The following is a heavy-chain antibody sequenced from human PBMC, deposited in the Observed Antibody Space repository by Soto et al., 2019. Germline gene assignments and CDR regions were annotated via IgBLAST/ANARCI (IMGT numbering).Heavy chain of an antibody. V-gene: IGHV3-23*01. CDR1: GLTFSNYA. CDR2: IIGSGGKS. CDR3: AKDPYNWGYYFDY. J-gene: IGHJ4*02. D-gene: IGHD3-16*01. Sequence: PGGSLRLSCAASGLTFSNYAMSWVRRAPGKGLEWVSAIIGSGGKSYYADSVKGRFTISRDNSKNTLYLQMNSLRAEDTAVYYCAKDPYNWGYYFDYWGQGTLVTVSS.